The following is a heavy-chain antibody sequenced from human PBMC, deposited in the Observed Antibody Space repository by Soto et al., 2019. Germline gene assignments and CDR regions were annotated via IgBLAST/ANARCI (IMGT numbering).Heavy chain of an antibody. CDR3: ARDRATMVRGLLYYYYGMDV. CDR1: GGTFSSYA. Sequence: ASVKVSCKASGGTFSSYAISWVRQAPGQGLEWMGGIIPIFGTANYAQKFQGRVTITADESTSTAYMELSSLRSEDTAVYYCARDRATMVRGLLYYYYGMDVWGQVTNVTVS. V-gene: IGHV1-69*13. CDR2: IIPIFGTA. D-gene: IGHD3-10*01. J-gene: IGHJ6*02.